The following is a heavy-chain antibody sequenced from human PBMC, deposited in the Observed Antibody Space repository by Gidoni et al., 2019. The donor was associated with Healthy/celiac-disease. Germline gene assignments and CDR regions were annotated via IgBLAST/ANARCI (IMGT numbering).Heavy chain of an antibody. CDR1: GGSISSSSYY. CDR3: ARRLGYYDFWSGYGPGWFDP. CDR2: IYYSGST. Sequence: QLQLQESGPGLVKPSETLSLTCTVSGGSISSSSYYLGWIRQPPGKGLEWIGSIYYSGSTYYNPSLKSRVTISVDTSKNQFSLKLSSVTAADTAVYYCARRLGYYDFWSGYGPGWFDPWGQGTLVTVSS. D-gene: IGHD3-3*01. J-gene: IGHJ5*02. V-gene: IGHV4-39*01.